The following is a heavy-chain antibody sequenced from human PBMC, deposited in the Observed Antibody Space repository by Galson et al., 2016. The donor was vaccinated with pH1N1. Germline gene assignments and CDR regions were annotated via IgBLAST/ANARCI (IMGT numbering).Heavy chain of an antibody. Sequence: SLRLSCAASGSTFSKYTMNWVRRAPGKGLEWVSSIGASGVYEKYADSVKGRFTISRDNSKSVLYLQMDYLRADDTAVYYCVRILNGAPYPNWLDPWGQGTLVTVSS. J-gene: IGHJ5*02. CDR1: GSTFSKYT. D-gene: IGHD2-8*01. CDR2: IGASGVYE. V-gene: IGHV3-21*01. CDR3: VRILNGAPYPNWLDP.